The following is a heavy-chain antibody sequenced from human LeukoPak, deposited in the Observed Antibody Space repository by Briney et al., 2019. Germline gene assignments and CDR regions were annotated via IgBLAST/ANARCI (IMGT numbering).Heavy chain of an antibody. J-gene: IGHJ4*02. V-gene: IGHV3-7*01. CDR2: IKQDGSEK. D-gene: IGHD5-18*01. Sequence: PGGSLRLSCAASGFTFSSYWMSWVRQAPGEGLEWVANIKQDGSEKYYVDSVKGRFTISRDNAKNSLYLQMNSLRAEDTAVYYCARDRGYSYGRPFDYWGQGTLVTVSS. CDR3: ARDRGYSYGRPFDY. CDR1: GFTFSSYW.